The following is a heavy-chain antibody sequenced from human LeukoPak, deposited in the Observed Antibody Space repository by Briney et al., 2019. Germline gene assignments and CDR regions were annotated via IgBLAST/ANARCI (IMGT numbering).Heavy chain of an antibody. J-gene: IGHJ4*02. CDR1: GFTFSSYG. Sequence: GRSLRLSCAASGFTFSSYGMHWVRQAPGKGLEWVAVISYDGSKKYFADSVKGRFTISRDNSKNTLYLQLNSLRSEDTAVYYCAKDWRVNRLAQIFDYWGQGTLVTVSS. CDR2: ISYDGSKK. CDR3: AKDWRVNRLAQIFDY. V-gene: IGHV3-30*18.